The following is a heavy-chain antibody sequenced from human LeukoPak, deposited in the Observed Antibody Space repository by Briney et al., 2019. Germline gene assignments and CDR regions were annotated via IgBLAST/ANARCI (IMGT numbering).Heavy chain of an antibody. CDR3: ARDHMYSSSWPTIYYFDY. V-gene: IGHV3-48*03. D-gene: IGHD6-13*01. CDR2: ISSSGSTI. CDR1: GFTFRSYE. Sequence: GGSLRLSCEASGFTFRSYEMNWVRQAPGKGLEWVSYISSSGSTIYYADSVKGRFTISRDNAENSLYLQMNSLRAEDTAVYYCARDHMYSSSWPTIYYFDYWGQGTLVTVSS. J-gene: IGHJ4*01.